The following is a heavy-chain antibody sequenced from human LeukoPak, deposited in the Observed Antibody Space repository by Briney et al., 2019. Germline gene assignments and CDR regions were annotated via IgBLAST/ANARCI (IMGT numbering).Heavy chain of an antibody. J-gene: IGHJ4*02. CDR2: ISSSGGGNT. Sequence: GGSLRLSCAASGFTFSSSAMSWVRPAPGKGLEWVSAISSSGGGNTYYADSVKGRFTISRDNSKNTLFLQMNSLRAEDTAVYFCAKDRKSIAYWGQGTLVTVSS. CDR3: AKDRKSIAY. CDR1: GFTFSSSA. D-gene: IGHD1-14*01. V-gene: IGHV3-23*01.